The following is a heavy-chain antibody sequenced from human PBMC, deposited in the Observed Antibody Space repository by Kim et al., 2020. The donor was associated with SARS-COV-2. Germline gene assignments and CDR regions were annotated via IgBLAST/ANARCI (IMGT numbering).Heavy chain of an antibody. D-gene: IGHD3-10*01. CDR1: GFTFRSDW. CDR3: GCSYGGSVDY. CDR2: INEDGSET. Sequence: GGSLRLSCAASGFTFRSDWMGWVRQSPEKGLEWVATINEDGSETYYVDSVKGRFTISRDNAKNLLYLQVNSLRGEDTAVYHCGCSYGGSVDYWGEGTLV. J-gene: IGHJ4*02. V-gene: IGHV3-7*01.